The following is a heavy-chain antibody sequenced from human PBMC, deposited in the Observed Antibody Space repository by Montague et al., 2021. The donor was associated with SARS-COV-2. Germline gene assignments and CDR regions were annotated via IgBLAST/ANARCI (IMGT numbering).Heavy chain of an antibody. CDR1: GGSFSGYY. D-gene: IGHD3-3*01. J-gene: IGHJ4*02. Sequence: SETLSLTCAVYGGSFSGYYWGWIRQPPGKGLEWIGEINHSGSTNYNPSLKSRVTISVDTSKNQFPLKLSSVTAADTAVYYCARGYQLRFLEWSSRQSTFGYWGQGTLVTVSS. V-gene: IGHV4-34*01. CDR2: INHSGST. CDR3: ARGYQLRFLEWSSRQSTFGY.